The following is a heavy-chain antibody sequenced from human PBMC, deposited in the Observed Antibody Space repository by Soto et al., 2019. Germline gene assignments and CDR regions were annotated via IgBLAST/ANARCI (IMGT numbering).Heavy chain of an antibody. D-gene: IGHD6-19*01. CDR2: ISGSGDST. CDR1: GFTFSSYA. Sequence: EVQLLDSGGGLVQPGGSLRLSCAASGFTFSSYAMSWVRQTPGKGLEWVSAISGSGDSTYYADSVKGRFTISRDNXKXTXXLQMNSLRAEDTALYYCAKDLAWAGTTYYALAFDYWGQGTLVTVSS. V-gene: IGHV3-23*01. CDR3: AKDLAWAGTTYYALAFDY. J-gene: IGHJ4*02.